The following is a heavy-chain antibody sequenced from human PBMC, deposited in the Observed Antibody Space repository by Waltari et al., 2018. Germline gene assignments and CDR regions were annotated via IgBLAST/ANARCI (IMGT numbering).Heavy chain of an antibody. V-gene: IGHV1-69*09. CDR2: IIPILGIA. J-gene: IGHJ6*02. CDR1: GGTFSSYA. CDR3: ARTDRAPSGGVADFWSGFMDV. Sequence: QVQLVQSGAEVKKPGSSVKVSCKASGGTFSSYAISWVRQAPGQWLEWMGRIIPILGIANYAQKFQGRVTITADKSTSTAYMGLSSLRSEDTAVYYCARTDRAPSGGVADFWSGFMDVWGQGTTVTVSS. D-gene: IGHD3-3*01.